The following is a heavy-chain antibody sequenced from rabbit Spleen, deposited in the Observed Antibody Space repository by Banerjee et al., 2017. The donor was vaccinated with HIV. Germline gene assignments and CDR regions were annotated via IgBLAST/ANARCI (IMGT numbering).Heavy chain of an antibody. Sequence: QSLEESGGGLVQPEGSLTLTCTASGFSFSNRYCVCWVRQAPGKGLEWIACIEAGSSGFTYFASWAKGRFTISKTSSTTVTLQMTSLTAADTATYFCARDTSSSFSSYGMDLWGPGTLVTVS. V-gene: IGHV1S40*01. D-gene: IGHD1-1*01. CDR3: ARDTSSSFSSYGMDL. J-gene: IGHJ6*01. CDR2: IEAGSSGFT. CDR1: GFSFSNRYC.